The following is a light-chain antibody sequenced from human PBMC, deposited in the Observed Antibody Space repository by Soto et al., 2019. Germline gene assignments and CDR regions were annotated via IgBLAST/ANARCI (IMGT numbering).Light chain of an antibody. CDR2: GAS. CDR3: QQYNSPPRT. Sequence: EIVLTQSPGSLSLSPGERAALYCRASQSVSSYLAWYQQKPGQAPRLLIYGASSRASGIPDRFSGSGSGTDFTLTISRLEPEDFAVYYCQQYNSPPRTFGQGTKVEIK. J-gene: IGKJ1*01. CDR1: QSVSSY. V-gene: IGKV3-20*01.